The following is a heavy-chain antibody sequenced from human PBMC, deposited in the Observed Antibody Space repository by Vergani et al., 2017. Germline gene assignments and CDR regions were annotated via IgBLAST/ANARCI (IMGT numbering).Heavy chain of an antibody. CDR1: GGTFSSYA. Sequence: QVQLVQSGAEVKKPGSSVKVSCKASGGTFSSYAISWVRQAPGQGLEWMGRIIPILGTANYAQKFQGRVTITADESTSTAYMELSSLRSEDTAVYYCARDECSSTSCYEYYFDYWGQGTLVTVSS. CDR2: IIPILGTA. CDR3: ARDECSSTSCYEYYFDY. V-gene: IGHV1-69*11. J-gene: IGHJ4*02. D-gene: IGHD2-2*01.